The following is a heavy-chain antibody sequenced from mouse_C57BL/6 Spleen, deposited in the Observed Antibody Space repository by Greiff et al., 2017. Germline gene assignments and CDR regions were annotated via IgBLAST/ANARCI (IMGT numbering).Heavy chain of an antibody. D-gene: IGHD1-1*01. Sequence: EVKLMESGGGLVQPGGSLKLSCAASGFTFSDYGMAWVRQAPRKGPEWVAFISNLAYSIYYADTVTGRFTISRENAKNTLYLEMSSLRSEDTAMYYCARQSSQYYFDYWGQGTTLTVSS. J-gene: IGHJ2*01. CDR3: ARQSSQYYFDY. CDR2: ISNLAYSI. V-gene: IGHV5-15*01. CDR1: GFTFSDYG.